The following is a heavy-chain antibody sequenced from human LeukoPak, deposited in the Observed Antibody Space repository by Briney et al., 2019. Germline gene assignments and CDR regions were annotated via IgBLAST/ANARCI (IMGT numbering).Heavy chain of an antibody. J-gene: IGHJ4*02. CDR2: ISYDGSNK. Sequence: GGSLRLSCAASGFTFSSYGMHRVRQAPGKGLEWVAVISYDGSNKYYADSVKGRFTISRDNSKNTLYLQMNSLRAEDTAVYYCAKEGSGVLIYWGQGTLVTVSS. CDR3: AKEGSGVLIY. V-gene: IGHV3-30*18. CDR1: GFTFSSYG. D-gene: IGHD6-19*01.